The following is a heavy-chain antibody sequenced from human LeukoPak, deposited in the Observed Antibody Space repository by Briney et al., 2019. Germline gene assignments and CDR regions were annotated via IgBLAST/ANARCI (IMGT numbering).Heavy chain of an antibody. V-gene: IGHV4-38-2*02. CDR2: IYYSGTT. CDR3: ARGRSTWGYTHYYMDV. D-gene: IGHD2-2*01. J-gene: IGHJ6*03. Sequence: SETLSLTCTVSGYSISSGFYWGWIRQPPGKGLEWIGSIYYSGTTYYNPSLKSRVTISLDTSKNQFSLKLSSVTAADTAVYYCARGRSTWGYTHYYMDVWGKGTTVTVSS. CDR1: GYSISSGFY.